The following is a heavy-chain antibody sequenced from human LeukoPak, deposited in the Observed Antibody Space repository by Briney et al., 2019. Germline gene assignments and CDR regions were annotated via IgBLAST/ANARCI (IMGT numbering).Heavy chain of an antibody. V-gene: IGHV3-7*01. CDR3: ATDGSPFES. J-gene: IGHJ4*02. D-gene: IGHD5-12*01. CDR1: GFTFSSYW. CDR2: IKQDGSEK. Sequence: EGSLRLSCAASGFTFSSYWMSWVRQAPGKGLEWVANIKQDGSEKYYVDSVKGRFTISRDNAKKSLYLQMNSLRVEDTAVYYCATDGSPFESWGQGTLVTVSS.